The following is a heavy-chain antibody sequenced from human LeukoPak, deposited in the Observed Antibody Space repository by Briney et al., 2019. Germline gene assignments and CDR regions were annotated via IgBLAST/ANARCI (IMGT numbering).Heavy chain of an antibody. CDR3: ASRRDGSNYAAFDI. J-gene: IGHJ3*02. Sequence: GASVKVSCKASGYTFTSYGISWVRQAPGQGLEWMGWISAYNGNTNYAQKLQGRVTMTRDTSTSTVYMELSSLRSEDTAVYYCASRRDGSNYAAFDIWGQGTMVTVSS. D-gene: IGHD5-24*01. V-gene: IGHV1-18*01. CDR1: GYTFTSYG. CDR2: ISAYNGNT.